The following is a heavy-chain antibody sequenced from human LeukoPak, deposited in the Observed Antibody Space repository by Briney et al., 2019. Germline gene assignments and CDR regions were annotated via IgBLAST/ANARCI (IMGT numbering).Heavy chain of an antibody. CDR3: ANGATSYSSCALHIGDY. V-gene: IGHV3-30*02. Sequence: GGSLRLSCAASGITFSSFGMHWVRQAPGKGLEWVAFIRYDGSNKYYADSVKGRFTISRDNSKNTLYVQMTSLRAEDTAVYYCANGATSYSSCALHIGDYWGQGTLVTVSS. CDR2: IRYDGSNK. D-gene: IGHD6-6*01. CDR1: GITFSSFG. J-gene: IGHJ4*02.